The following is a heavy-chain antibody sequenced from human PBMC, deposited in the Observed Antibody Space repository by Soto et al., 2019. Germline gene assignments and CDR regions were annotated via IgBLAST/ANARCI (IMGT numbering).Heavy chain of an antibody. CDR3: ARRYSSAFDI. Sequence: QVQLQESGPGLVKPSETLSLTCTVSGGSISSYYWSWNRQPPGKGLEWIGYIYYSGSTNYNPSLKSRVTISVDTSKNQFSLKLSSVTAAATAVYYCARRYSSAFDIWGQGTMVTVSS. V-gene: IGHV4-59*08. CDR2: IYYSGST. CDR1: GGSISSYY. D-gene: IGHD6-13*01. J-gene: IGHJ3*02.